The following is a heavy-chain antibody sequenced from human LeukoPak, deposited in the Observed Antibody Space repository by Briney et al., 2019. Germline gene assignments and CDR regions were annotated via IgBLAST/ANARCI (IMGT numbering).Heavy chain of an antibody. CDR2: INPSGGST. CDR1: GYTFTSYY. V-gene: IGHV1-46*01. Sequence: ASVKVSCKASGYTFTSYYMHWVRQAPGQGLEWMGIINPSGGSTSYAQKFQGRVTMTRDTSTSTVYMELSSLRSEDTAVYYCARDSLGIAAAGSAFDIWGQGTMVTVSS. D-gene: IGHD6-13*01. CDR3: ARDSLGIAAAGSAFDI. J-gene: IGHJ3*02.